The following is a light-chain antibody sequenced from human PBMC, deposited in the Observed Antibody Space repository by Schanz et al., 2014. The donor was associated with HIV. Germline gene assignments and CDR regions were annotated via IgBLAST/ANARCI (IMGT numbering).Light chain of an antibody. CDR3: SSYAGNNNGV. V-gene: IGLV2-14*03. Sequence: QSALTQPASVSGSPGQSITISCTGTSGDVGGYDYVSWYQHHPGQAPKLMIYDVSNRPSGVSNRFSGSKSGNTASLTISGLQAEDEADYYCSSYAGNNNGVFGGGTKLTVL. J-gene: IGLJ3*02. CDR1: SGDVGGYDY. CDR2: DVS.